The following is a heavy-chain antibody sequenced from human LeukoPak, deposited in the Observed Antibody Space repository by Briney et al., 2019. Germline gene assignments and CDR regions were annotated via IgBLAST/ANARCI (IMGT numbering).Heavy chain of an antibody. CDR2: IKSKFDGETT. J-gene: IGHJ6*02. V-gene: IGHV3-15*01. CDR1: GLTFTNAW. Sequence: PGGSLRLSCAASGLTFTNAWMSWVRQAPGKGLEWVGLIKSKFDGETTDYAAPVKGRFTISRDDSKNTLYLQMSSLKTEDTALYYCTTAGISGSRWYYNGMDVWGQGATVIVSS. D-gene: IGHD1-20*01. CDR3: TTAGISGSRWYYNGMDV.